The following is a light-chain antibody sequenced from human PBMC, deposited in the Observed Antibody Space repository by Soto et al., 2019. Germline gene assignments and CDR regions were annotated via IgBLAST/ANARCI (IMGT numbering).Light chain of an antibody. CDR3: QQYKNWPPVT. V-gene: IGKV3-15*01. Sequence: ETVMTQSPATLSVSLGERDTLSCRASQSVNTNLAWYQQKPGQAPRLLIYGASIRATGVTARFSGSGSGPDFTLTISSLQPEDFAVYFCQQYKNWPPVTFGGGTKVEIK. CDR1: QSVNTN. CDR2: GAS. J-gene: IGKJ4*01.